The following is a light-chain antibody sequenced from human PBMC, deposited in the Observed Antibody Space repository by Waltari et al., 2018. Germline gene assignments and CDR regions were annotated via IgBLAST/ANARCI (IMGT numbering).Light chain of an antibody. CDR1: QSVSSY. Sequence: EIVLTQSPATLSLSPGERATLSCRASQSVSSYLTWYQQKPCQAPRLLIYDASNRATGIPARFSGSGSGTDFTLTISSLEPEDFAVYYCQQRSNGYTFGQGTKLEIK. V-gene: IGKV3-11*01. CDR3: QQRSNGYT. J-gene: IGKJ2*01. CDR2: DAS.